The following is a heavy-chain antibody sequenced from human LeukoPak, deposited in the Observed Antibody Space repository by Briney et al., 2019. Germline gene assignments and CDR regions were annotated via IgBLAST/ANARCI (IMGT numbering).Heavy chain of an antibody. CDR3: ARDVYYDSSGYLDY. CDR2: IWYDGSNK. CDR1: GFTFSSYG. J-gene: IGHJ4*02. D-gene: IGHD3-22*01. Sequence: PGRSLRLSCAASGFTFSSYGTHWVRQAPGKGLEWVAVIWYDGSNKYYADSVKGRFTISRDNSKNTLYLQMNSLRAEDTAVYYCARDVYYDSSGYLDYWGQGTLVTVSS. V-gene: IGHV3-33*01.